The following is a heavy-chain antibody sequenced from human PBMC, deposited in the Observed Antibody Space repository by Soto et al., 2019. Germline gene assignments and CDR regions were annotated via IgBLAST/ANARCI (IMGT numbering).Heavy chain of an antibody. J-gene: IGHJ3*02. CDR2: IIPIFGTA. Sequence: QVQLVQSGAEVKKPGSSVKVSCKASGGTFSSYAISWVRQAPGQGLEWMGGIIPIFGTANYAQKFQGRVRITEDEAPRPAYMELSSLVSEDTAVDCWARGPIFSDDRASDIWGQGTMVNVSS. D-gene: IGHD3-22*01. V-gene: IGHV1-69*01. CDR1: GGTFSSYA. CDR3: ARGPIFSDDRASDI.